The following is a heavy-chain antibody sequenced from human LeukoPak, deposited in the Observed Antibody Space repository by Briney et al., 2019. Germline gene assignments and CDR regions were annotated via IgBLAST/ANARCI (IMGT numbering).Heavy chain of an antibody. CDR2: INWNGGST. CDR1: GFTFDDYG. CDR3: ARAPVPYYYYYMDV. V-gene: IGHV3-20*01. Sequence: PGGSLRLSCAASGFTFDDYGMSWVRHAPGKGLEWVSGINWNGGSTGYADSVKGRFTISRDNAKNSLYLQMNSLRAEDTALYHCARAPVPYYYYYMDVWGKGTTVTVSS. J-gene: IGHJ6*03.